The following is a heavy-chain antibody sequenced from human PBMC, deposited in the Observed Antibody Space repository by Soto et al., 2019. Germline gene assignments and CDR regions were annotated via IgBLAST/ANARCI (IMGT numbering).Heavy chain of an antibody. CDR1: GFTFSSYA. V-gene: IGHV3-30-3*01. CDR2: ISYDGSNK. J-gene: IGHJ6*02. D-gene: IGHD2-15*01. Sequence: GGSLRLSCAASGFTFSSYAMHWVRQAPGKGLEWVAVISYDGSNKYYADSVKGRFTISRDNSKNTLYLQMNSLRAEDTAVYYCAREEGGPPGNYYGMDVWGQGTTVTVSS. CDR3: AREEGGPPGNYYGMDV.